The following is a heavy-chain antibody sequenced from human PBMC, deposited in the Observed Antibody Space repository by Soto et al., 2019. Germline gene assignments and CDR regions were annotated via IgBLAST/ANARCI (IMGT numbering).Heavy chain of an antibody. J-gene: IGHJ4*02. V-gene: IGHV3-23*01. Sequence: EVQLLESGGGLVQPGVSLRLSCAASGFTFSSYAMSWVRQAPGKGLEWVSAISGSGGSTYYADSVKGRFTISRDNSKNTLYLQMNSLRAEDTAVYYCANVRDSSGYYYEGFDYWGQGTLVTVSS. CDR3: ANVRDSSGYYYEGFDY. CDR1: GFTFSSYA. D-gene: IGHD3-22*01. CDR2: ISGSGGST.